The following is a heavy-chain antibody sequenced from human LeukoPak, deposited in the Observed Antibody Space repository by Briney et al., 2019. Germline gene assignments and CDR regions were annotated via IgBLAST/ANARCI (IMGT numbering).Heavy chain of an antibody. J-gene: IGHJ6*03. CDR1: GGSFSGYH. CDR3: ARGQLFTHRRITIFGVARNFYYMDV. Sequence: PSETLSLTCAVYGGSFSGYHWSWIRQPPGKGLECIGEINHSGSTKYNTSLKSRVTISVDTSKNQFSLKLSSVTAADTAVYYCARGQLFTHRRITIFGVARNFYYMDVWGKGTTVTVSS. V-gene: IGHV4-34*01. D-gene: IGHD3-3*01. CDR2: INHSGST.